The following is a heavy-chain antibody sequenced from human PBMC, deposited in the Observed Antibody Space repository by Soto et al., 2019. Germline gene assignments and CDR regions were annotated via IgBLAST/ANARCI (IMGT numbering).Heavy chain of an antibody. Sequence: QITLKESGPTLVKPTQTLTLTCTFSGFSLSTSGVGEGWIRQPPGKALEWLALIYWDDDKRYSPSLKSRLTITKDTAKNQVVLTMSNRDPVDTSRYSCAHGLIEGVWRGYYAGYYFDYRGQGTLVTVSA. CDR3: AHGLIEGVWRGYYAGYYFDY. V-gene: IGHV2-5*02. CDR2: IYWDDDK. D-gene: IGHD3-3*01. J-gene: IGHJ4*02. CDR1: GFSLSTSGVG.